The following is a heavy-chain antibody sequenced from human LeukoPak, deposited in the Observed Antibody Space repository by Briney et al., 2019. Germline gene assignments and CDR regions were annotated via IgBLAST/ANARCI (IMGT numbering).Heavy chain of an antibody. D-gene: IGHD6-6*01. CDR3: ARDRYLEYSSSFDY. CDR1: GYTFTSYG. J-gene: IGHJ4*02. Sequence: ASVKVSCKASGYTFTSYGISWVRQAPGQGLEWMGWISAYNGNTNYAQKLQGRVTMTTDTSTSIAYMELRSLRSDDTAVYYCARDRYLEYSSSFDYWGQGTLVTVSS. V-gene: IGHV1-18*01. CDR2: ISAYNGNT.